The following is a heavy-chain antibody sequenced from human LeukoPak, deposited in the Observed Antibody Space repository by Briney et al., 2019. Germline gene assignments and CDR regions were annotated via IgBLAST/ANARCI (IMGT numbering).Heavy chain of an antibody. Sequence: GGSLRLSCAASGFTFSSYAMSWVRQAPGKGLEWVSAISGSGGRTYYADSVKGRFTISRDNSKNTLYLQMNSLRAEDTAVYYCAKDVSKAYCGGDCVSTFDYWGQGTLVTVSS. CDR1: GFTFSSYA. D-gene: IGHD2-21*02. J-gene: IGHJ4*02. CDR3: AKDVSKAYCGGDCVSTFDY. CDR2: ISGSGGRT. V-gene: IGHV3-23*01.